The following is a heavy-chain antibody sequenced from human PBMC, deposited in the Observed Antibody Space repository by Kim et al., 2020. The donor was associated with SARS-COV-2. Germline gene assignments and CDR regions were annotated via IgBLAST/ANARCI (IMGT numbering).Heavy chain of an antibody. J-gene: IGHJ6*02. D-gene: IGHD3-10*01. V-gene: IGHV3-11*04. CDR3: ASGGYYGSGSYTYYYYGMDV. Sequence: GGSLRLSCAASGFTFSDYYMSWIRQAPGKGLEWVSYISSSGSTIYYADSVKGRFTISRDNAKNSLYLQMNSLRAEDTAVYYCASGGYYGSGSYTYYYYGMDVWGQGTTVTGSS. CDR2: ISSSGSTI. CDR1: GFTFSDYY.